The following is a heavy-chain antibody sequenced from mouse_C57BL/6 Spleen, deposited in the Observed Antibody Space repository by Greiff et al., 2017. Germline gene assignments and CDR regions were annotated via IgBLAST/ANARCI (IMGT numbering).Heavy chain of an antibody. CDR1: GYTFPSYD. D-gene: IGHD4-1*01. CDR2: IYPRDGST. Sequence: VQLQQSGPELVKPGASVTLSCKASGYTFPSYDINWVKQRPGQGLEWIGWIYPRDGSTKYNEKFKGQATLTVDTSASTAYMELHSLTSEDSAVYFCARSGTADYWGQGTTLTVSS. J-gene: IGHJ2*01. CDR3: ARSGTADY. V-gene: IGHV1-85*01.